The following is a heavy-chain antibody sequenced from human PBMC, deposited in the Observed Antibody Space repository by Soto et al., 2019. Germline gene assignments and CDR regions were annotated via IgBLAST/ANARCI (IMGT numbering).Heavy chain of an antibody. Sequence: EVQLLESGGGLVQPGGSLRLSCAASGFTFSSYAMSWVRQAPGKGLEWVSAISGSGGSTYYADSVKGRFTISRDNSKNTLYLQMSMLRAEDTALYYCANGGHAPHYNGSGGPNWFDPWGQGTLVTVSS. J-gene: IGHJ5*02. CDR1: GFTFSSYA. CDR2: ISGSGGST. V-gene: IGHV3-23*01. CDR3: ANGGHAPHYNGSGGPNWFDP. D-gene: IGHD3-10*01.